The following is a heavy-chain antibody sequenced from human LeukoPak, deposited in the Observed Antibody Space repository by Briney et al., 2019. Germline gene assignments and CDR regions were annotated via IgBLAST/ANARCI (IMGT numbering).Heavy chain of an antibody. CDR3: ARESPWVQLWPTPFDY. J-gene: IGHJ4*02. Sequence: GASVKVSCKASGGTFSSYAISWVRQAPGQGLEWMGGIIPIFGTASYAQKFQGRVTMTRDTSTSTVYMELSSLRSEDTAVYYCARESPWVQLWPTPFDYWGQGTLVTVSS. CDR1: GGTFSSYA. D-gene: IGHD5-18*01. V-gene: IGHV1-69*05. CDR2: IIPIFGTA.